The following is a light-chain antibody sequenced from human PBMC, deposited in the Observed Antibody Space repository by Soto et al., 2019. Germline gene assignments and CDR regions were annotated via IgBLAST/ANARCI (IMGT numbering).Light chain of an antibody. J-gene: IGKJ4*01. CDR1: QGVSRG. CDR3: QHYDSFPLT. V-gene: IGKV1-5*03. Sequence: DIQMTQSPSPLSASVGDRVTITCRARQGVSRGLAWYQKRPGKAPNLLIYKASSLESGVPSRFSGSGSGTEFTPTIRSLQPYDLATYYCQHYDSFPLTFGGRTEVEIK. CDR2: KAS.